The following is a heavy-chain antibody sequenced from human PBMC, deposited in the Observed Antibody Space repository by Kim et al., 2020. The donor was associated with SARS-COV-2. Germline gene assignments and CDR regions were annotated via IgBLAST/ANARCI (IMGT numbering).Heavy chain of an antibody. J-gene: IGHJ5*02. V-gene: IGHV4-39*01. D-gene: IGHD3-10*01. CDR1: GGSISSSSYY. CDR3: ARQMDRITMVRGVNIAYNWFDP. CDR2: IYYSGST. Sequence: SETLSLTCTVSGGSISSSSYYWGWIRQPPGKGLEWIGSIYYSGSTYYNPSLKSRVTISVDTSKNQFSLKLSSVTAADTAVYYCARQMDRITMVRGVNIAYNWFDPWGQGTLVTVSS.